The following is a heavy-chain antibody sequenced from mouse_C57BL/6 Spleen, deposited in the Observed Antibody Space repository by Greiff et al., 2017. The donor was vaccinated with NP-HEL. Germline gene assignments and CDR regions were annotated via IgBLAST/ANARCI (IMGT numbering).Heavy chain of an antibody. CDR1: GFSLTSYG. CDR2: IWCGGST. D-gene: IGHD2-4*01. J-gene: IGHJ4*01. V-gene: IGHV2-2*01. Sequence: QVQLKESGPGLVQPSQSLSITCTVSGFSLTSYGVHWVRQSPGKGLEWLGVIWCGGSTDYNAAFISRLCISKDNSQSQVFFKMNSLQADDTAIYYCASSASTMIKSYAMDYWGQGTSVSVSS. CDR3: ASSASTMIKSYAMDY.